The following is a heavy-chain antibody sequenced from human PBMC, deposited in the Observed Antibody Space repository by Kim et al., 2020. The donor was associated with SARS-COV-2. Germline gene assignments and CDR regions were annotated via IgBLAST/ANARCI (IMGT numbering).Heavy chain of an antibody. V-gene: IGHV1-2*02. D-gene: IGHD6-19*01. CDR1: GYIFTDDF. CDR3: ARAHSSDWYMNAFDV. CDR2: INPHSGDT. J-gene: IGHJ3*01. Sequence: ASVKVSCKASGYIFTDDFIHWVRQAPGQGLESMGCINPHSGDTYFDQKFQGRVTLTGDTSISTAYMEIRGLRSDDTALYFCARAHSSDWYMNAFDVWGQGTTVTVSS.